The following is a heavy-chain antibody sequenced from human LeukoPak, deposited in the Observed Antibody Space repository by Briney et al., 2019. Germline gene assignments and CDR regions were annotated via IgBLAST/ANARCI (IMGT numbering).Heavy chain of an antibody. Sequence: ASVKVSCKASGYTFRIYSIPWVRQAPVQGLEWMAWISPYNGDTHYAQNLQGRVTMTTDTSTSTAYMELRSLRSDDTAVYYCARDPTNTSGYYAYFDYWGQGTLVTVSS. J-gene: IGHJ4*02. V-gene: IGHV1-18*04. CDR2: ISPYNGDT. CDR3: ARDPTNTSGYYAYFDY. D-gene: IGHD5-12*01. CDR1: GYTFRIYS.